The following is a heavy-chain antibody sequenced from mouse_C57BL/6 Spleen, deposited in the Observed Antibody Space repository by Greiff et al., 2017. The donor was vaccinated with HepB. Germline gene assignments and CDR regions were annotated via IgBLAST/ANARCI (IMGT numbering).Heavy chain of an antibody. Sequence: VQRVESGAELVKPGASVKISCKASGYAFSSYWMNWVKQRPGKGLEWIGQIYPGDGDTNYNGKFKGKATLTADKSSSTAYMQLSSLTSEDSAVYFCARSSYHSYWYFDVWGTGTTVTVSS. D-gene: IGHD2-12*01. J-gene: IGHJ1*03. V-gene: IGHV1-80*01. CDR2: IYPGDGDT. CDR1: GYAFSSYW. CDR3: ARSSYHSYWYFDV.